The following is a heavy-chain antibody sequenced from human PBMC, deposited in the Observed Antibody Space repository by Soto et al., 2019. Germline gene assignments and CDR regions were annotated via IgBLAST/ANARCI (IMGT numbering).Heavy chain of an antibody. CDR3: AKDNTATSPSRYRFGMDV. J-gene: IGHJ6*02. CDR1: GYSFTRYG. CDR2: ISGYNGNT. Sequence: QLQLMQSGPEVKKPGASLKVSCKASGYSFTRYGISWVRQAPGRGLEWMGWISGYNGNTNYEQKFKGRVTMTIDAATSTAYMELRSLASDDTAVYYCAKDNTATSPSRYRFGMDVWGPGTTVTVSS. V-gene: IGHV1-18*01. D-gene: IGHD4-17*01.